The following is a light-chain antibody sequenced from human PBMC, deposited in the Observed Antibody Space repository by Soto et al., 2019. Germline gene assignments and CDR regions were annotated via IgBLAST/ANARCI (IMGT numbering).Light chain of an antibody. V-gene: IGKV3-11*01. CDR2: DVS. Sequence: EIVLAQSPATLSLSPGERDTLSCRASQSISNYLAWYQHKPGQAPRLLISDVSNRATGIPARFTGSGSGTDFTLTISSLEPEDFAVYYCQQRSVWPLSFGGGTKVDIK. CDR3: QQRSVWPLS. CDR1: QSISNY. J-gene: IGKJ4*01.